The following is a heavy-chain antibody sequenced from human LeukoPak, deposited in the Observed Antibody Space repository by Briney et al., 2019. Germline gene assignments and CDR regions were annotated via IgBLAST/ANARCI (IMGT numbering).Heavy chain of an antibody. J-gene: IGHJ6*02. CDR3: ARVMTTVTTFKTYSYGMDV. CDR2: INHSGST. D-gene: IGHD4-17*01. V-gene: IGHV4-34*01. CDR1: GGSFSGSY. Sequence: PSETLSLTCAVYGGSFSGSYWTWLRQPPGKGLEWIGEINHSGSTNYNPSLKSRVTISLDTSKNQFSLRLSSVTAADTAVYYCARVMTTVTTFKTYSYGMDVWGQGTTVTVSS.